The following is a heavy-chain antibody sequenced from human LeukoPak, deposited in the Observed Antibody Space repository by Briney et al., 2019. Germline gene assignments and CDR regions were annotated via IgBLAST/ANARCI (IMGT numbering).Heavy chain of an antibody. CDR2: ITSSSSTI. D-gene: IGHD1-26*01. V-gene: IGHV3-48*01. J-gene: IGHJ4*02. CDR1: GFTFSTYS. CDR3: ARDRVGAY. Sequence: GGSLRLSCAASGFTFSTYSMNWVRQAPGKGLEWLSYITSSSSTIYYANSVQGRFTISRDNAKSSLYLQMNSLRVEDTAVYYCARDRVGAYWGQGTLVTVSS.